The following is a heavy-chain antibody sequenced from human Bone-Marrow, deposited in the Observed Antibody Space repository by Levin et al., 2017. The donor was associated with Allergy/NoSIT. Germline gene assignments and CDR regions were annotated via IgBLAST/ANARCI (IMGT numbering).Heavy chain of an antibody. CDR1: GDTFINYW. Sequence: KVSCKRSGDTFINYWIAWVRQMPGEGLEWMGIIYPGDSDTRYSPSFQGQVTISADKSTTTAYLQWSSLRASDTAMYYCATSNSGWYGEYYYYGMDVWGQGTTVTVSS. CDR2: IYPGDSDT. D-gene: IGHD6-19*01. CDR3: ATSNSGWYGEYYYYGMDV. V-gene: IGHV5-51*01. J-gene: IGHJ6*02.